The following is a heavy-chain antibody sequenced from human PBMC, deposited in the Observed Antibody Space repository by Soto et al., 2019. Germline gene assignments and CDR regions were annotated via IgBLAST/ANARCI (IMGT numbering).Heavy chain of an antibody. CDR1: GGSISSGGYS. CDR3: ARVPRVAAKNWYFDL. Sequence: PSETLSLTCAVSGGSISSGGYSWSWIRQPPGKGLEWIGYIYHSGSTYYNPSLKSRVTISVDRSKNQFSLKLSSVTAADTAVYYCARVPRVAAKNWYFDLWGRGTLVTVSS. V-gene: IGHV4-30-2*01. J-gene: IGHJ2*01. D-gene: IGHD2-15*01. CDR2: IYHSGST.